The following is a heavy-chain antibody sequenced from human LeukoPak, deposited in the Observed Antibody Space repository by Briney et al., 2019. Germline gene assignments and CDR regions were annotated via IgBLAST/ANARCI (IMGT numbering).Heavy chain of an antibody. Sequence: GGSLRLSCAASGFTFSSYSMNWARQAPGKGLEWVSSISSSSSYIYYADSVKGRFTISRDNAKNTLFLHMNSLRAEDTAVYYCARGIYGDPPAIDQWGQGALVTVSS. CDR2: ISSSSSYI. CDR3: ARGIYGDPPAIDQ. CDR1: GFTFSSYS. J-gene: IGHJ4*02. D-gene: IGHD4-17*01. V-gene: IGHV3-21*01.